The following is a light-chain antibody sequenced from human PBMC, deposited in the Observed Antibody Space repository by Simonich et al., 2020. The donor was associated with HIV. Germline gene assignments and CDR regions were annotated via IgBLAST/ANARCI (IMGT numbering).Light chain of an antibody. Sequence: QSALTQPASVSGSPGQSITISCTGTSSDVGAYNYVSWYQQHPGKAPKLMIYDVNKRTSGVSNRFSGSKSGNTASLTISGLQAEDEADYYCSSYTSSSTLVFGGGTKLTVL. J-gene: IGLJ3*02. CDR1: SSDVGAYNY. CDR3: SSYTSSSTLV. CDR2: DVN. V-gene: IGLV2-14*01.